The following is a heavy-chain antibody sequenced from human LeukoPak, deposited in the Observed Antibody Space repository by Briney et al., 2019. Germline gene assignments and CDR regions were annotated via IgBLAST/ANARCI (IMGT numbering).Heavy chain of an antibody. Sequence: KTGGSLRLSCAASGFTFSSYGMHWVRQAPGEGLEWVAVIWYDGSNKYYADSVKGRFTISRDNSKNTLYLQMNSLRAEDTAVYYCARGMDYVGYYYYGMDVWGQGTTVTVSS. CDR1: GFTFSSYG. J-gene: IGHJ6*02. D-gene: IGHD4-17*01. V-gene: IGHV3-33*01. CDR2: IWYDGSNK. CDR3: ARGMDYVGYYYYGMDV.